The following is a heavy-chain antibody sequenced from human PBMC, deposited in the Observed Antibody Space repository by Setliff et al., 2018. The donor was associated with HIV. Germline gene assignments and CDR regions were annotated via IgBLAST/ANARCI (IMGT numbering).Heavy chain of an antibody. V-gene: IGHV1-18*01. J-gene: IGHJ4*02. Sequence: ASVKVSCKASGYTFNNYGISRVRQAPGQGLEWMGWINTHSGYTNYAQNVQGRVTVTMDTSTSTAYMELRSLKSDDTAVYYCARGKTWLRFLDYWGQGTLVTV. CDR1: GYTFNNYG. CDR2: INTHSGYT. CDR3: ARGKTWLRFLDY. D-gene: IGHD5-12*01.